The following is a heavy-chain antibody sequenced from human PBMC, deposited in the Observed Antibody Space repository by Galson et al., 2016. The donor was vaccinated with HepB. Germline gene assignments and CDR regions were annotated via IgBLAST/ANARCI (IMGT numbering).Heavy chain of an antibody. D-gene: IGHD3-10*01. CDR1: GTSVSSGGSY. Sequence: TLSLTCDVSGTSVSSGGSYWTWIRQPPGKGLEWIGNIHYIGTTKYNASLKSRLTISIDTSKNEVSLDLTSVTAADTAVYYCARGLRLSNMVGGGTNYFDPWGQVTLVIVSS. CDR2: IHYIGTT. J-gene: IGHJ5*02. V-gene: IGHV4-31*11. CDR3: ARGLRLSNMVGGGTNYFDP.